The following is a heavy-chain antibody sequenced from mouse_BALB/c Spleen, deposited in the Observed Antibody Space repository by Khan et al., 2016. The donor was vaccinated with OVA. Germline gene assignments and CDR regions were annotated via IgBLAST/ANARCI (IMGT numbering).Heavy chain of an antibody. CDR2: ISSGGSYT. V-gene: IGHV5-6*01. Sequence: EVQLQESGGDLVKPGGSLKLSCAASGFTFSSYGMPWVRQTPDKRLEWVATISSGGSYTYYPDSVKGRFTISRDNAKNTPYMQMSSLKSEDTAMYYCARLYAMDYWGQGTPVTVSS. CDR3: ARLYAMDY. CDR1: GFTFSSYG. J-gene: IGHJ4*01.